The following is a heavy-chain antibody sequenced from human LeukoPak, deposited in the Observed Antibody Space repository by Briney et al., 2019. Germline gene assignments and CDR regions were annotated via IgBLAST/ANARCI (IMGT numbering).Heavy chain of an antibody. Sequence: GGSLRLSCAASGFTFSSYSMNWVRQAPGKGLEWVSSISSSSSYIYYADSVKGRFTISRDNAKNSLYLQMNSLRAEDTAVYYCARDHGGYSSSPIYYYYYMDVWGKGTTVTVSS. D-gene: IGHD6-6*01. J-gene: IGHJ6*03. CDR1: GFTFSSYS. V-gene: IGHV3-21*01. CDR2: ISSSSSYI. CDR3: ARDHGGYSSSPIYYYYYMDV.